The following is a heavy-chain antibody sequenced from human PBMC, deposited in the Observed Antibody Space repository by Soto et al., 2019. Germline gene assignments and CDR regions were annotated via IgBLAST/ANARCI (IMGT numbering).Heavy chain of an antibody. Sequence: PGGPLRISCVASGFTFINYNMNWVRQAPGKGLEWVSHISGTSVYIHYADSVKGRFTISRDNAENSVYLQMDSLRVEDTAVYYCAREGALKPFSSWGQGALVTVSS. CDR1: GFTFINYN. CDR3: AREGALKPFSS. V-gene: IGHV3-21*01. CDR2: ISGTSVYI. J-gene: IGHJ5*02.